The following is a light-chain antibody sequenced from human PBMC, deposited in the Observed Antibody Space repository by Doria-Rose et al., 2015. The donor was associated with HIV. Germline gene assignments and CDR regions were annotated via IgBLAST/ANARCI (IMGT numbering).Light chain of an antibody. CDR1: QSFSSTY. Sequence: TQSPGTLSLSPGERATLSCRASQSFSSTYLAWYQQKPGQAPSLLIYDGSTRATGIPDTFSASGSGTDFTLTTNRLEPEDFALYYCHQYGTSWTFGQGTKVEI. V-gene: IGKV3-20*01. CDR2: DGS. CDR3: HQYGTSWT. J-gene: IGKJ1*01.